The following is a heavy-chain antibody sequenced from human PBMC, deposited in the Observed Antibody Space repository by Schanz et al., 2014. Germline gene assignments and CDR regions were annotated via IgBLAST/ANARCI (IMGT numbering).Heavy chain of an antibody. CDR3: ARDRRFFDRDDLYYFDT. D-gene: IGHD3-3*01. Sequence: QVHLVQSGAEVKRPGASVKVSCTASGFNFNNYDINWVRQAPGQGLEWMGWISAYNGNTKYPQKLQGRVTMTTDTSTSTAYMALTDLRSDDTAVYYCARDRRFFDRDDLYYFDTWGQGTLVTVSS. J-gene: IGHJ4*02. V-gene: IGHV1-18*04. CDR2: ISAYNGNT. CDR1: GFNFNNYD.